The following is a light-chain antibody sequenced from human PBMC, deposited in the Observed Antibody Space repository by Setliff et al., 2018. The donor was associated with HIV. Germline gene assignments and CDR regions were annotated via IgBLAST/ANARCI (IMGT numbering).Light chain of an antibody. V-gene: IGLV2-14*03. Sequence: QSVLTQPASVSGSPGQSITISCTGTSSDVGGYNYVSWYQQQHPGKAPKLIIYDVNTRPSGISNRFSGSKSGNTASLTISGLQVEDEADYYCSSYTTSSTYVFGTGTKGTVL. J-gene: IGLJ1*01. CDR3: SSYTTSSTYV. CDR1: SSDVGGYNY. CDR2: DVN.